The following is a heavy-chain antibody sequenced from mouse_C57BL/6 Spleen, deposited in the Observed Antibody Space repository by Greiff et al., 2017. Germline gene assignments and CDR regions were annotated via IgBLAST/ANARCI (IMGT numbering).Heavy chain of an antibody. CDR1: GYTFTDYE. V-gene: IGHV1-15*01. Sequence: QVQLQQSGAELVRPGASVTLSCKASGYTFTDYEMHWVKQTPVHGLEWIGAIDPETGGTAYNQKFKGKAILTADKSSSTAYMELRSLTSEDSAVYYCTTHYGNYGGYWGQGTTLTVSS. D-gene: IGHD2-1*01. CDR2: IDPETGGT. J-gene: IGHJ2*01. CDR3: TTHYGNYGGY.